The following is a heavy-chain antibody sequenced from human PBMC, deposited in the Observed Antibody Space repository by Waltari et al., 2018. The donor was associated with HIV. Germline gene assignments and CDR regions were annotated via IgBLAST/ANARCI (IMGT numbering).Heavy chain of an antibody. CDR2: IYYRGST. J-gene: IGHJ4*02. D-gene: IGHD3-9*01. CDR1: GGSITSSSYY. CDR3: ARMGQTDDILTGHHY. V-gene: IGHV4-39*01. Sequence: QLHLQESGPGLVKHSETLSLTCTVPGGSITSSSYYWGWIRQPPEKGLEWIGSIYYRGSTYYTPSLKSRVIISVDTSKNQFSVKLSSVTAADTAVYYCARMGQTDDILTGHHYWGQGTLVTVSS.